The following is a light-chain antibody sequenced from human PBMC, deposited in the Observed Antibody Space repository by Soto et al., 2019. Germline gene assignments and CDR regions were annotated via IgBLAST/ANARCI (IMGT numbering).Light chain of an antibody. CDR3: QQYVRSPPSWT. CDR2: GAS. V-gene: IGKV3-20*01. Sequence: ETVLTQSPGTLSLSPGERATLSCRASQSISSSFLAWYQQKPGQAPRLLIYGASSRATGIPDRFSGSGSVTDFTLTISRLEPEDAAVYYCQQYVRSPPSWTFGQGTKVEIK. CDR1: QSISSSF. J-gene: IGKJ1*01.